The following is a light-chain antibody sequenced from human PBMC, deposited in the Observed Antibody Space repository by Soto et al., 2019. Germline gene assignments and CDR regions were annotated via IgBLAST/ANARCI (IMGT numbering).Light chain of an antibody. Sequence: QSVLTQPHSVSGSPGQSVTISCTGTSSDVGGYYRVSWYQQHPGKAPQLIIYDVRKRPSGVPDRFSGSKSGNTASLTISGLQAEDGADYHCQSYDSSLTNAVFGGGTKLTVL. V-gene: IGLV2-11*01. CDR2: DVR. J-gene: IGLJ2*01. CDR3: QSYDSSLTNAV. CDR1: SSDVGGYYR.